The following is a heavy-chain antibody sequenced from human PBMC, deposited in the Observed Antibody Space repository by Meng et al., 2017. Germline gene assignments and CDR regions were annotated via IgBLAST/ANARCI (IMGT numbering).Heavy chain of an antibody. J-gene: IGHJ5*02. D-gene: IGHD6-13*01. CDR2: IYHSGST. CDR3: ARRGIAAAGNNWFDP. CDR1: GGSISSSNW. V-gene: IGHV4-4*02. Sequence: QVHLHESGPGPVKPSGTLSITCAVSGGSISSSNWWSWVRQPSGKGLEWIGEIYHSGSTNYNPSLKSRVTISVDKSKNQFSLKLSSVTAADTAVYYCARRGIAAAGNNWFDPWGQGTLVTVSS.